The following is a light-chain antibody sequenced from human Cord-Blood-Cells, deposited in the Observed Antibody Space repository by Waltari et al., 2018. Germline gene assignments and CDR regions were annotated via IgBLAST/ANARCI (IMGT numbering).Light chain of an antibody. J-gene: IGKJ1*01. V-gene: IGKV1-5*03. Sequence: DIQMTQSPSTLSASVGARVTITCRASQSISSWLAWYQQKPGKAPKLLIYKASSLESGVPSRFSGSGSGTEFTLTISSLQPDDFATYYCQQYNSYSSWTFGQGTKVEIK. CDR1: QSISSW. CDR2: KAS. CDR3: QQYNSYSSWT.